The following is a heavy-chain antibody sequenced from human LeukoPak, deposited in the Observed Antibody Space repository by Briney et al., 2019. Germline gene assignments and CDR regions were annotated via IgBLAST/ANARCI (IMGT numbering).Heavy chain of an antibody. D-gene: IGHD3-22*01. CDR1: GFTFSSYD. J-gene: IGHJ5*02. Sequence: QSGGSLRLSCAASGFTFSSYDMHWVRQATGKGLEWVSAIGTAGDTYYPGSVKGRFTISRENAKNSLYLQMNSLRAGDTAVYYCARDRGDSSGYYGPGGFDPWGQGTLATVSS. V-gene: IGHV3-13*01. CDR3: ARDRGDSSGYYGPGGFDP. CDR2: IGTAGDT.